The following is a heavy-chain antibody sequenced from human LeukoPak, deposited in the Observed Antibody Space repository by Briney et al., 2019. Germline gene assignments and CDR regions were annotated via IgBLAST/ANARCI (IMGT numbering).Heavy chain of an antibody. J-gene: IGHJ5*01. D-gene: IGHD6-13*01. Sequence: PGGSLRLSCAALGFTFSSSAMSWVRQAQGKGLEWVSGISGSGDITYYADSVKGRFTHSRDNSKNTLYLQMNSLRAEDTAVYYCAKSYRFSSSWYESWGQGTLVTVSS. CDR1: GFTFSSSA. V-gene: IGHV3-23*01. CDR3: AKSYRFSSSWYES. CDR2: ISGSGDIT.